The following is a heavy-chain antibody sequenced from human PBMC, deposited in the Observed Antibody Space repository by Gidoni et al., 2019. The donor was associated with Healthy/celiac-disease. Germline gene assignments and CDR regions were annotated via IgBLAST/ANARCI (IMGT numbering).Heavy chain of an antibody. D-gene: IGHD2-21*01. CDR3: ARAVAEYYYYYYMDV. CDR2: ITPNFGTA. CDR1: GGTFSSYG. Sequence: QVQLVQSGAEVKKPGSSVKVSCKASGGTFSSYGISWGRQAPGQGLEWMGGITPNFGTATYAQKFQGRVTITADKSTSTAYMELSSLRSEDTAVYYCARAVAEYYYYYYMDVWGKGTTVTVSS. V-gene: IGHV1-69*06. J-gene: IGHJ6*03.